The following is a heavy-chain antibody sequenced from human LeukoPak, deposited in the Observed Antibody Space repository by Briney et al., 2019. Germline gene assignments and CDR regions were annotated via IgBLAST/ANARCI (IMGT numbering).Heavy chain of an antibody. D-gene: IGHD5-18*01. V-gene: IGHV3-7*02. CDR1: GFTFSSYW. CDR2: IKQDGSEK. J-gene: IGHJ4*02. Sequence: PRGSLRLSCAASGFTFSSYWMSWVRQAPGKGLEWVANIKQDGSEKYYVDSVKGRFTISRDNAKNSLYLQMDSLRAEDTAVYYCARGIQLWAFPFDYWGRGTLVTVSS. CDR3: ARGIQLWAFPFDY.